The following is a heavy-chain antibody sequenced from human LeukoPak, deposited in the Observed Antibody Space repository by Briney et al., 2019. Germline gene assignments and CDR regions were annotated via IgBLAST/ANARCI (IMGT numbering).Heavy chain of an antibody. V-gene: IGHV1-2*02. CDR1: GYTFTGYY. CDR3: ACSLAVAGLNWLDP. CDR2: INPNSGGT. J-gene: IGHJ5*02. D-gene: IGHD6-19*01. Sequence: GASVKVSCKASGYTFTGYYMHWVRQAPGQGLEWMGWINPNSGGTNYAQKFQGRVTMTRDTSISTAYMELSSLRSEDTAVYYCACSLAVAGLNWLDPWGQGTLVTVSS.